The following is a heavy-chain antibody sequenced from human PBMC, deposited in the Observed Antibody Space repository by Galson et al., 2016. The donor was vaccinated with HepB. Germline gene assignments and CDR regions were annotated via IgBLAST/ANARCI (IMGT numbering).Heavy chain of an antibody. V-gene: IGHV4-30-4*08. CDR3: ASRRTVRRYTSTGY. D-gene: IGHD3-9*01. J-gene: IGHJ4*02. CDR1: GGSMNTANYY. CDR2: VYYTGGT. Sequence: TLSLTCSVSGGSMNTANYYWTWIRQSPAKGLEWMGYVYYTGGTSFNPSLKSRLDMSVDTSKSQFSLRLYSVTAADTAVYYCASRRTVRRYTSTGYWGQGVLVTVSS.